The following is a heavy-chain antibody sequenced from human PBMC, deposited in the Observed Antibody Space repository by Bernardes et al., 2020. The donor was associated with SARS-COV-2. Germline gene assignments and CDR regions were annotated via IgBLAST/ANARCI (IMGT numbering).Heavy chain of an antibody. Sequence: GGSLRLSCAASGFTFSSYGMHWVRQAPGKGLEWVAVIWYDGSNKYYADSVKGRFTISRDNSKNTLYLQMNSLRAEDTAVYYCARDSEYYDFSSGYLGGHPRYYYYYGMDVCGQGTTVTVSS. CDR1: GFTFSSYG. CDR3: ARDSEYYDFSSGYLGGHPRYYYYYGMDV. V-gene: IGHV3-33*01. CDR2: IWYDGSNK. J-gene: IGHJ6*02. D-gene: IGHD3-3*01.